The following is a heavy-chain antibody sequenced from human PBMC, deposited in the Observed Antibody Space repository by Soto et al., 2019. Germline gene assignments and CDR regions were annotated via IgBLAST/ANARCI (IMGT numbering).Heavy chain of an antibody. CDR1: GVSITDYY. CDR2: VYTSGHT. Sequence: SSETLSLTCTASGVSITDYYYTWIRQSAGKGLEWIGRVYTSGHTNFNPSLKSRVTMSVDRSKKQISLNLTSVTAADTAVYYCATTRGRGFFDNWGQGTLVTVSS. CDR3: ATTRGRGFFDN. J-gene: IGHJ4*02. D-gene: IGHD3-16*01. V-gene: IGHV4-4*07.